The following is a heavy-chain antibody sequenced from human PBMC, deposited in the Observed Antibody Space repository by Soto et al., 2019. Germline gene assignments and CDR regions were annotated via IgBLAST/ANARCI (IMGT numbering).Heavy chain of an antibody. Sequence: ASVKVSCKASGYTFTGYYIHWVRQAPGQGLEWMGWINPNSGGTNYAQKFQGRVTMTRDTSISTAYMELSRLRSDDTAVYYCARALRLGELSFKPWGQGTLVTVSS. V-gene: IGHV1-2*02. CDR2: INPNSGGT. CDR1: GYTFTGYY. D-gene: IGHD3-16*02. J-gene: IGHJ5*02. CDR3: ARALRLGELSFKP.